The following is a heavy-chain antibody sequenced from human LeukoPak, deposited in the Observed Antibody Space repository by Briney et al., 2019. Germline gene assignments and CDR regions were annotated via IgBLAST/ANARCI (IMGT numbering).Heavy chain of an antibody. J-gene: IGHJ4*02. CDR1: GGTFISYA. Sequence: ASVKVSCKASGGTFISYAISWVRQAPGQGLEWMGGIIHIFGTANYAQKFQGRVTITADESTSTAYMELSSLRSEDTAVYYCASGGELFVKDYWGQGTLVTVSS. CDR3: ASGGELFVKDY. D-gene: IGHD3-10*01. V-gene: IGHV1-69*13. CDR2: IIHIFGTA.